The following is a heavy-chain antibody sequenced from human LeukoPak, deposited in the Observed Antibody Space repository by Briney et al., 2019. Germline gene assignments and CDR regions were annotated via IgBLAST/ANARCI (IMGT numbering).Heavy chain of an antibody. CDR2: IYYSGST. J-gene: IGHJ4*02. CDR1: GGSISSSSYY. Sequence: SETLSLTCTVSGGSISSSSYYWGWIRQPPGKGLEWIGSIYYSGSTYYNPSLKSRVTISVDTSKNQFSLKLSSVTAADTAVYYCAREAIYDILTGYYSFDYWGQGTLVTVSS. V-gene: IGHV4-39*07. CDR3: AREAIYDILTGYYSFDY. D-gene: IGHD3-9*01.